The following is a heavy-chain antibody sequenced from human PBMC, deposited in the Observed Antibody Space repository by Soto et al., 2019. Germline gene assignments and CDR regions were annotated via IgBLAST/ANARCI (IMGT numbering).Heavy chain of an antibody. CDR3: ARARLRAVYAFDI. V-gene: IGHV4-31*03. CDR1: GGSVSGGAYY. Sequence: SETRSLTCTVSGGSVSGGAYYGTWIRQRPGKVLEWIGYIYYSGSTYYSPSLKSRLSISLDTSKNQFSLRLSSVTAADTAMYYCARARLRAVYAFDIWGQGTMVTVSS. CDR2: IYYSGST. D-gene: IGHD5-12*01. J-gene: IGHJ3*02.